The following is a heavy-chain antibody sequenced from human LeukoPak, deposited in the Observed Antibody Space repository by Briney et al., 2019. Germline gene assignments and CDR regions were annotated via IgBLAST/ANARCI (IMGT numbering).Heavy chain of an antibody. V-gene: IGHV3-30-3*01. J-gene: IGHJ4*02. CDR1: GFTFSSYA. CDR2: ISYDGSNK. D-gene: IGHD3-22*01. Sequence: GGSLRLSCAASGFTFSSYAMHWVRQAPGKGLEWVAVISYDGSNKYYADSVMGRFTISRDSSKNTLYLQMNSLRAEDTAVYYSHYYDSSGYSDYWGQGTLVTVSS. CDR3: HYYDSSGYSDY.